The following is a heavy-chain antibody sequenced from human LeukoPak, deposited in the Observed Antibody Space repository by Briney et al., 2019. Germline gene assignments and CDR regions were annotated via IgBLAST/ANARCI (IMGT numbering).Heavy chain of an antibody. CDR1: RGTSSSYA. V-gene: IGHV1-69*06. CDR3: ASSYSGYDYGRLDY. J-gene: IGHJ4*02. D-gene: IGHD5-12*01. CDR2: IIPIFGTA. Sequence: ASVKVSCKASRGTSSSYAISWVRQAPGQGLEWMGGIIPIFGTANYAQKFQGRVTITADKSTSTDYMELSSLRSEDTAVYYCASSYSGYDYGRLDYWGQGTLVTVSS.